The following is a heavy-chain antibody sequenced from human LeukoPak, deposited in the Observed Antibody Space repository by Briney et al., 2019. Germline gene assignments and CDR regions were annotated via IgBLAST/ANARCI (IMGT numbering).Heavy chain of an antibody. CDR1: GYSISSGYY. V-gene: IGHV4-38-2*02. CDR3: ASTHAGRYYTTFDS. D-gene: IGHD1-26*01. Sequence: SETLSLTCSVSGYSISSGYYWGWIRQPPGKGLEWIGTVYHTGRTYNNPSLKSRITISVDTSNNQFSLKVASVTAADTAVYYCASTHAGRYYTTFDSWGQGTLVAVSS. CDR2: VYHTGRT. J-gene: IGHJ4*02.